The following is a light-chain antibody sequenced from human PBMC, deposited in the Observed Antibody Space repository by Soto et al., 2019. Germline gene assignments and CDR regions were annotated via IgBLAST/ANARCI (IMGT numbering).Light chain of an antibody. CDR3: QQYGTSPWT. CDR2: GAS. Sequence: EIVLTQSPGTLSLSPGERATLSCRASQSVSSSYLGWYQQKPGQAPRLLIYGASSRATGIPDRFSGSGSGTDFTLTISGLEPEDSAVYYCQQYGTSPWTFGQGTKVEVK. V-gene: IGKV3-20*01. J-gene: IGKJ1*01. CDR1: QSVSSSY.